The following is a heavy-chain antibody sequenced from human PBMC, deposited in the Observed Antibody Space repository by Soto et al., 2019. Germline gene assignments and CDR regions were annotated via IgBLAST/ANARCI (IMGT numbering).Heavy chain of an antibody. CDR2: IYYSGST. CDR1: NGALSDYY. Sequence: PLETLSVTCIVSNGALSDYYWTWIRQPPGKGLEWIGYIYYSGSTHYSPSLKSRVTTSVDTSKNQFSLKLSSVTAADTAVYFCARGILEAAASKPFDIWGQGTMVTVSS. D-gene: IGHD6-13*01. J-gene: IGHJ3*02. V-gene: IGHV4-59*01. CDR3: ARGILEAAASKPFDI.